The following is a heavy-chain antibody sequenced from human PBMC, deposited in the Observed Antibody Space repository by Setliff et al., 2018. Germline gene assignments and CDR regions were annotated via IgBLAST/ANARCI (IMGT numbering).Heavy chain of an antibody. D-gene: IGHD3-10*01. CDR1: GGTFNSSA. CDR3: ASTIQVGDLRTQYFDY. CDR2: IIPILDTA. V-gene: IGHV1-69*10. Sequence: SVKVSCKASGGTFNSSALSWVRQAPGQGLEWMGGIIPILDTANYAHNFQGRVTISFDRSTGTAYMDLSSLRPDDTAVYYCASTIQVGDLRTQYFDYWGQGTLVTVSS. J-gene: IGHJ4*02.